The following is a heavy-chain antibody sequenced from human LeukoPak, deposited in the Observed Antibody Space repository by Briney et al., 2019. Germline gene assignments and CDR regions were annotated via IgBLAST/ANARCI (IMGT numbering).Heavy chain of an antibody. V-gene: IGHV3-7*01. Sequence: GGSLRLSCAASGFTFSSYWMSWVRQAPGKGLEWVANIKQDGSEKYYVDSVKGRFTISRDDAQNLVYLQMNNLRPDDTAVYYCADPGAAYWGQGTLVTVSS. D-gene: IGHD4-17*01. J-gene: IGHJ4*02. CDR1: GFTFSSYW. CDR3: ADPGAAY. CDR2: IKQDGSEK.